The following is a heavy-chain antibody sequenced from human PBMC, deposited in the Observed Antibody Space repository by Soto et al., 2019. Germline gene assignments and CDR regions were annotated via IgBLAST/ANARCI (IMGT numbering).Heavy chain of an antibody. CDR2: IDPDGSDT. Sequence: VQLVESGGDLVQPGGSLRLSCAASGFAFSRFPMQWVRQAPGKGLVWVSRIDPDGSDTTYADSVKGRFTISRDNAKNIEYLQMSSLRAEDTALYYCATMAGTYPYWGQGTLVTVSS. CDR3: ATMAGTYPY. CDR1: GFAFSRFP. D-gene: IGHD1-26*01. V-gene: IGHV3-74*01. J-gene: IGHJ4*02.